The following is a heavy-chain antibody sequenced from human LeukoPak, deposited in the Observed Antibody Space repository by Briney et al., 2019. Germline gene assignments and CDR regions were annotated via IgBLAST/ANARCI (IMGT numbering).Heavy chain of an antibody. J-gene: IGHJ4*02. D-gene: IGHD2-21*02. CDR1: GFTFSNYA. V-gene: IGHV3-23*01. Sequence: GGSLILSCAASGFTFSNYAMSWVRQAPGKGLEWVSAISSNGGSTYYADSVKGRFTISRDNSKNTLYLQMNSLRAEDTAVYYGARSPSGYCGGDCYFDYWCQGTLVIVS. CDR3: ARSPSGYCGGDCYFDY. CDR2: ISSNGGST.